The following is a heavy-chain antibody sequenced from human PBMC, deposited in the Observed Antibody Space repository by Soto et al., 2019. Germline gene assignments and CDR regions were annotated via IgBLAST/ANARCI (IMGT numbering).Heavy chain of an antibody. CDR2: IYYSGST. V-gene: IGHV4-31*03. CDR3: ARGASFYYDYIWGSYRPYYFDY. D-gene: IGHD3-16*02. CDR1: GGSISSGGYY. J-gene: IGHJ4*02. Sequence: QVQLQESGPGLVKPSQTRSLTCTVSGGSISSGGYYWSWIRQHPGKGLEWIGYIYYSGSTYYNPSLKSRVTISVDTSKNQFSLKLSSVTAADTAVYYCARGASFYYDYIWGSYRPYYFDYWGQGTLVTVSS.